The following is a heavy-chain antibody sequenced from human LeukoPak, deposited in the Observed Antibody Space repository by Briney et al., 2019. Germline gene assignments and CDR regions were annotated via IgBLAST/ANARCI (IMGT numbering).Heavy chain of an antibody. V-gene: IGHV3-7*01. Sequence: GGSLRLSCAASGFTFSNYAMSWVRQAPGKGLEWVANIKQDGSEKYYVDSVKGRFTISRDNAKNSLYLQMNSLRAEDTAVYYCARAKRLDYWGQGTLVTVSS. CDR3: ARAKRLDY. J-gene: IGHJ4*02. CDR2: IKQDGSEK. CDR1: GFTFSNYA.